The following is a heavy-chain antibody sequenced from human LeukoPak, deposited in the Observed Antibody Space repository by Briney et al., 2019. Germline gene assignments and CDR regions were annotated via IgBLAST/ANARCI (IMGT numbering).Heavy chain of an antibody. CDR2: IKQDGREK. J-gene: IGHJ6*02. CDR3: ASYLTSIPSGMDV. D-gene: IGHD2/OR15-2a*01. Sequence: GGSLRLSCAASGFTFRSYWMSWVRQAPGKGLEWVANIKQDGREKYLVDSVKGRFTISRDNGKNTLYLQMNSLRAEDTAVYYCASYLTSIPSGMDVWGQGATVTVSS. V-gene: IGHV3-7*02. CDR1: GFTFRSYW.